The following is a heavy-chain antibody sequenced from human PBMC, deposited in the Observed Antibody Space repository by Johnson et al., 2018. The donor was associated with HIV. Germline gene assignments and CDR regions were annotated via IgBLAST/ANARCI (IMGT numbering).Heavy chain of an antibody. CDR2: IRYDGGYK. CDR3: AKPAVGDGYKRDAFDI. CDR1: GFTFSDYG. Sequence: QVQLVESGGGVVQPGGSLRLSCAASGFTFSDYGMHWVRQAPGKGLEWVAFIRYDGGYKYYADSVKGRFTIPRYNSKHKLYLQMDRLSAEDTAVYYCAKPAVGDGYKRDAFDIWGQGTMVTVSS. V-gene: IGHV3-30*02. D-gene: IGHD5-24*01. J-gene: IGHJ3*02.